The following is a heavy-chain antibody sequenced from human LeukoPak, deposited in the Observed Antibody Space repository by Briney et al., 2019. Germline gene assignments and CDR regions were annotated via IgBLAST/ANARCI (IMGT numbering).Heavy chain of an antibody. CDR3: AREAVLWFGEFNWFDP. D-gene: IGHD3-10*01. CDR2: IYTSGST. CDR1: GGSISSGSYY. V-gene: IGHV4-61*02. J-gene: IGHJ5*02. Sequence: SETLSLTCTVSGGSISSGSYYWSWIRQPAGKGLEWIGRIYTSGSTNYNPSLKSRVTISVDTSKNQFSLKLSSVTAADTAVYYCAREAVLWFGEFNWFDPWGQGTLVTVSS.